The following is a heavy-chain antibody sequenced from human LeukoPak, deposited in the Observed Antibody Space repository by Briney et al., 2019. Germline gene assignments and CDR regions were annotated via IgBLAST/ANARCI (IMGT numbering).Heavy chain of an antibody. J-gene: IGHJ3*02. V-gene: IGHV1-2*04. Sequence: ASVKVSCKASGYTFTGYYMHWVRQAPGQGLEWMGWINPNSGGTNYAQKFQGWVTMTRDTSASTAYMELSSLRSEDTAVSYCARTQGVYYGGNSGAFDIWGQGTMVTVSS. D-gene: IGHD4-23*01. CDR2: INPNSGGT. CDR3: ARTQGVYYGGNSGAFDI. CDR1: GYTFTGYY.